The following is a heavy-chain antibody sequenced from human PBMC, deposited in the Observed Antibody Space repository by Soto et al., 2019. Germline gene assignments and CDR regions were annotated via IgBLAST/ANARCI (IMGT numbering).Heavy chain of an antibody. CDR2: IVVGSGNT. CDR1: GFTFTSSA. V-gene: IGHV1-58*01. J-gene: IGHJ4*02. Sequence: ASVKVSCKASGFTFTSSAVQWVRQARGQRLEWIGWIVVGSGNTNYAQKLQERVTITRDMSTSTAYMELSSLRSEDTAVYYCAAEVVAATGSFDYWGQGTLVTVPQ. D-gene: IGHD2-15*01. CDR3: AAEVVAATGSFDY.